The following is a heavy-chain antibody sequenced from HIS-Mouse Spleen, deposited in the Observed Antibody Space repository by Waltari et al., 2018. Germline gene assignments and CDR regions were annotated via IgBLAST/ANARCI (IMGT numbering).Heavy chain of an antibody. CDR2: FYYSGST. J-gene: IGHJ5*02. CDR1: GGSISSGGYY. CDR3: ARSPYYDFWSGYSDNWFDP. Sequence: QVQLQESGPVLVKPSQTLSLTCPVSGGSISSGGYYWSWIRHHPRQGLEWIGYFYYSGSTYYNPSLKSRVTISVDTSKNQFSLKLSSVTAADTAVYYCARSPYYDFWSGYSDNWFDPWGQGTLVTVSS. V-gene: IGHV4-31*03. D-gene: IGHD3-3*01.